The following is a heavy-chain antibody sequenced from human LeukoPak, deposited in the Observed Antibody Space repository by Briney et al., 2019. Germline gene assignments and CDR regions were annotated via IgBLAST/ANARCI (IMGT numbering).Heavy chain of an antibody. Sequence: ASVKVSCKASGYTFTSYAMHWVRQAPGQRLEWMGWINAGNGNTKYSQKFQGRVTITRDTSASTAYMELSSLRSEDTAVYYCARLGGYCYGYLDYWGQGTLVTVSS. CDR2: INAGNGNT. D-gene: IGHD5-18*01. J-gene: IGHJ4*02. CDR3: ARLGGYCYGYLDY. CDR1: GYTFTSYA. V-gene: IGHV1-3*01.